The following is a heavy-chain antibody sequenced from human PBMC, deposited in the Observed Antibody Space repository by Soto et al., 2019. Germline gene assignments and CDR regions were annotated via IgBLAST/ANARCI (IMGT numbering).Heavy chain of an antibody. V-gene: IGHV3-30*18. J-gene: IGHJ3*02. CDR3: AKDPGGVVTAADAFDI. Sequence: QVQLVESGGGVVQPGRSLRLSCAASGFTFSSYGMHWVRQAPGKGLEWVAVISYDGSNKYYADSVKGRFTISRDNSKNTLYLQMNSLRAEDTAVYYCAKDPGGVVTAADAFDIWGQGTMLTVSS. CDR2: ISYDGSNK. D-gene: IGHD2-21*02. CDR1: GFTFSSYG.